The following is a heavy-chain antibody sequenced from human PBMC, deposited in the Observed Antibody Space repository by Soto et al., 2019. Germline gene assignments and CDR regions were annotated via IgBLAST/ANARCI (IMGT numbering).Heavy chain of an antibody. CDR1: GCSISSYY. Sequence: SETLCISCTVSGCSISSYYLSWIRQPPVKGLEWIGYIYYSGSTNYNPSLKSRVTISVDTSKNQFSLKLSSVTAADTAVYYCARKWVGYDSSGYYSRHAFDIWGQGTMVTVSS. V-gene: IGHV4-59*01. D-gene: IGHD3-22*01. CDR3: ARKWVGYDSSGYYSRHAFDI. CDR2: IYYSGST. J-gene: IGHJ3*02.